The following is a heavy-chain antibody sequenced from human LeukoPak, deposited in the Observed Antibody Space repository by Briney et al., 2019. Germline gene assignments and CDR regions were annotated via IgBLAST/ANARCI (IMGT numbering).Heavy chain of an antibody. CDR2: IIPIFGTA. CDR1: GGTFSSYA. CDR3: AKHIAAADYYFDY. J-gene: IGHJ4*02. D-gene: IGHD6-13*01. Sequence: ASVKVSCKTSGGTFSSYAISWVRQAPGQGLEWMGGIIPIFGTANYAQKFQGRVTITADKSTSTAYMELSSLRSDDTAVYYCAKHIAAADYYFDYWGQGTLVTVSS. V-gene: IGHV1-69*06.